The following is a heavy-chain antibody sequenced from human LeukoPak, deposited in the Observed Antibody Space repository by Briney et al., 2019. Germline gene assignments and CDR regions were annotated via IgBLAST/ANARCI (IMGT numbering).Heavy chain of an antibody. CDR3: AREGFYYYGMDV. CDR2: IYSGGST. CDR1: GLTVSSNY. Sequence: VGSLRISCAASGLTVSSNYMSWVRQAPGKGLEWVSVIYSGGSTDYADSVKGRFTISRDNSKNTLYLQMNSLRAEDTAVYYCAREGFYYYGMDVWGQGTTVTVSS. J-gene: IGHJ6*02. V-gene: IGHV3-66*01.